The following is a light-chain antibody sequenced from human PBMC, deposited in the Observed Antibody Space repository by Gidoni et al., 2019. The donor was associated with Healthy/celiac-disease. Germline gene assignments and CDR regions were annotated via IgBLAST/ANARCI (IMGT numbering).Light chain of an antibody. CDR3: QQSYSTFWT. CDR2: AAS. CDR1: QSISSY. V-gene: IGKV1-39*01. Sequence: DILMTHSPSSLSASVGDRVTITCRASQSISSYLHWYQQKPGKAPKLLINAASNLQSGVPSRFSGSGSGTDFTLTISSLQPEDFATYYCQQSYSTFWTFGQGTKVEIK. J-gene: IGKJ1*01.